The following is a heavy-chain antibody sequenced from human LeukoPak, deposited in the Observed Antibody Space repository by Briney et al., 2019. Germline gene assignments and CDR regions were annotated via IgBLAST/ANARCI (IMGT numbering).Heavy chain of an antibody. Sequence: ASVKVSCKASGYTFTVYYMHWVRQAPGQGLEWMGRINPNSGGTNYAQKFQGRVTMTRDTSISTAYMELSRLRSDDTAVYYCARACSGGSCNWFDPWGQGTLVTVSS. J-gene: IGHJ5*02. CDR3: ARACSGGSCNWFDP. CDR1: GYTFTVYY. D-gene: IGHD2-15*01. CDR2: INPNSGGT. V-gene: IGHV1-2*06.